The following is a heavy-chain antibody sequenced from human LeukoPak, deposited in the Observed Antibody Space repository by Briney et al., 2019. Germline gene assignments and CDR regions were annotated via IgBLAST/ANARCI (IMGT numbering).Heavy chain of an antibody. J-gene: IGHJ5*02. CDR2: IHNSGST. D-gene: IGHD2-2*01. Sequence: NSSETLSLTCTVSGGSVSSGSYYWSWIRQPPGKGLEWIGFIHNSGSTKYNPSLMSRVTISVDTSKNQFSLKLSSVTAAETAVYYCARGGASSIPFDPWGQGTLVTVSS. V-gene: IGHV4-61*01. CDR3: ARGGASSIPFDP. CDR1: GGSVSSGSYY.